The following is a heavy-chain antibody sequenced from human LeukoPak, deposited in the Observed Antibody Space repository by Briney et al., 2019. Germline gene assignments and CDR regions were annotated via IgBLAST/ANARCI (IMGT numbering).Heavy chain of an antibody. J-gene: IGHJ5*02. CDR1: GFIFSNYA. D-gene: IGHD6-25*01. CDR2: IVGSVGST. CDR3: AKESAAAALNWLDP. V-gene: IGHV3-23*01. Sequence: GGSLRLSCAASGFIFSNYAMSWVRQAPGKGLEWVSGIVGSVGSTYYADSVKGRFTISRDDSKNTLFLQMNSLRAEDTGVYYCAKESAAAALNWLDPWGQGTLVTVSS.